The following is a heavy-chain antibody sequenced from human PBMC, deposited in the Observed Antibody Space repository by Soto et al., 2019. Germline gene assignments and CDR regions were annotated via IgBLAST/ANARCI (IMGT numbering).Heavy chain of an antibody. CDR3: ATVPIVGTKPYYFDS. D-gene: IGHD1-1*01. Sequence: QLQLQESGPGLVKPSDTLSLTCTVSGGSFDITSSYWAWVRQPPGKGLEWIAYIYYSGRTYYNPSLKSRITISVDTSTNQLSLRLSSVTAADTAVYFCATVPIVGTKPYYFDSWGQGTLVTVSS. CDR1: GGSFDITSSY. J-gene: IGHJ4*02. CDR2: IYYSGRT. V-gene: IGHV4-39*01.